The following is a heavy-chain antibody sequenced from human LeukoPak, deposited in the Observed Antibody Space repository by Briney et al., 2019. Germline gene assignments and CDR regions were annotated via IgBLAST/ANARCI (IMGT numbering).Heavy chain of an antibody. CDR1: GGSISSYY. V-gene: IGHV4-59*01. D-gene: IGHD3-22*01. J-gene: IGHJ5*02. CDR2: IYYSGST. CDR3: ARGPRTYYYDSSGYYRFDP. Sequence: SETLSLTCTVSGGSISSYYWSWIRQPPGKGLEWIGYIYYSGSTNYNPSLKSRVTISVDTSKNQFSLKLSSVTAADTAVYYCARGPRTYYYDSSGYYRFDPWGQGTLVTVSS.